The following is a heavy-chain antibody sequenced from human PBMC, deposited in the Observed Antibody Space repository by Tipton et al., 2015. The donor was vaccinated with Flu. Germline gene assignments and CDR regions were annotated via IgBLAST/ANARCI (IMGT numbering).Heavy chain of an antibody. J-gene: IGHJ4*02. CDR1: GASISNYY. D-gene: IGHD3-10*01. CDR3: SRSTYYYGSGSSDY. Sequence: TLSLTCTVSGASISNYYWGWIRQPPGKGLEWIGSISHSGSTYYKPSLKSRVTISLDTFQNQFSLKLNSVTAADTAVYYCSRSTYYYGSGSSDYWGQGTLVTVSS. V-gene: IGHV4-38-2*02. CDR2: ISHSGST.